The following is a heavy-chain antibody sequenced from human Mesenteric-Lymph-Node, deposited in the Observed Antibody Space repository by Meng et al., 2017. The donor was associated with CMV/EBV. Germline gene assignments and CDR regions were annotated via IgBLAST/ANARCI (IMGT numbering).Heavy chain of an antibody. J-gene: IGHJ5*02. CDR1: GYTFTGYY. Sequence: SVKVSCKASGYTFTGYYMHWVRQAPGQGLEWMGWINPNSGGTNYAQKFQGRVTMTRDTSISTAYMELSRLRSDDTAVYYCASALLGYCSSTSCFWFDPWGQGTLVTVSS. V-gene: IGHV1-2*02. CDR3: ASALLGYCSSTSCFWFDP. CDR2: INPNSGGT. D-gene: IGHD2-2*01.